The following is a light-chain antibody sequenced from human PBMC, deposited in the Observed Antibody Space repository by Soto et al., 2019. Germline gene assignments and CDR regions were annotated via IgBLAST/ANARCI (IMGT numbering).Light chain of an antibody. J-gene: IGKJ4*01. CDR1: QGIGST. CDR3: QQRYNWPPLT. CDR2: DAS. Sequence: EIVMTQSPATLSVSPGEGATLSCRASQGIGSTLAWYQHKPGQTPRLLIYDASTRATGVPARFSGSGSGTEFTLTIRSLGPEDFAVYYCQQRYNWPPLTFGGGTKVEIK. V-gene: IGKV3D-11*03.